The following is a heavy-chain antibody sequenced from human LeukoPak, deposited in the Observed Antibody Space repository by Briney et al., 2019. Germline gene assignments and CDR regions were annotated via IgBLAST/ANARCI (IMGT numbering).Heavy chain of an antibody. CDR2: ISYDGSNK. Sequence: GGSLRLSCAASGFTFSSYAMHWVRQAPGKGLEWVAVISYDGSNKYYADSVKGRFTISRDNSKNTLYLQMNSLRPEDTAVYYCAKEGPAAIRVIDYWGQGTQVTVSS. D-gene: IGHD2-2*02. V-gene: IGHV3-30-3*02. J-gene: IGHJ4*02. CDR1: GFTFSSYA. CDR3: AKEGPAAIRVIDY.